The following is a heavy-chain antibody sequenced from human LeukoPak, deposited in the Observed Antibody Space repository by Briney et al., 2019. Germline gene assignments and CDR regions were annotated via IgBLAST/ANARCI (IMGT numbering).Heavy chain of an antibody. V-gene: IGHV4-39*01. J-gene: IGHJ4*02. CDR1: GGSISSSSYY. CDR3: ARLQAGIAVAGYDY. D-gene: IGHD6-19*01. CDR2: IYYSGST. Sequence: SETLSLTCTVSGGSISSSSYYWGWIRQPPGKGLEWIGSIYYSGSTYYNPSLKSRVTISVDTSKNQFSLKLSSVTAADTAVYYCARLQAGIAVAGYDYWGQGTLVTVSS.